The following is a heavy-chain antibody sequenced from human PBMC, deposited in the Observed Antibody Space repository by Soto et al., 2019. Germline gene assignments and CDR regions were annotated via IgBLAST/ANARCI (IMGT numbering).Heavy chain of an antibody. V-gene: IGHV1-18*01. J-gene: IGHJ5*02. CDR3: ARDRVGATIGWFDP. CDR2: ISAYNGNT. Sequence: ASVKVSCKAFGYTFTSYGISWVRQAPGQGLEWMGWISAYNGNTNYAQKLQGRVTMTTDTSTSTAYMELRSLRSDDTAVYYCARDRVGATIGWFDPWGQGTLVTVSS. CDR1: GYTFTSYG. D-gene: IGHD1-26*01.